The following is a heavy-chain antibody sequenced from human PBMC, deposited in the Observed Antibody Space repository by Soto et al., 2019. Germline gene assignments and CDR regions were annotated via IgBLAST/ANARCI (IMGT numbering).Heavy chain of an antibody. D-gene: IGHD3-10*01. CDR3: ARAVYGSGSYYNGADAFDI. CDR1: GFTVSSNY. J-gene: IGHJ3*02. Sequence: GGSLRLSCAASGFTVSSNYMSWVRQAPGEGLEWVSVIYSGGSTYYADSVKSRFTISRDNSKNTPYLQMNSLRAEDTAVYYCARAVYGSGSYYNGADAFDIWGQGTMVTVSS. CDR2: IYSGGST. V-gene: IGHV3-53*01.